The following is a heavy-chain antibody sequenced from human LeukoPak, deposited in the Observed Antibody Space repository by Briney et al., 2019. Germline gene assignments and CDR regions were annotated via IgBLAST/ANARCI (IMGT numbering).Heavy chain of an antibody. D-gene: IGHD2-2*01. CDR3: AREPPRGYCSSTSCYGY. CDR2: IRYDGSNK. J-gene: IGHJ4*02. Sequence: GGSLRLSCAASGFTFSSYGMHWVRQAPGKGLEWVAFIRYDGSNKYYADSVKGRFTISRDNSKNTLYLQMNSLRAEDTAVYYCAREPPRGYCSSTSCYGYWGQGTLVTVSS. CDR1: GFTFSSYG. V-gene: IGHV3-30*02.